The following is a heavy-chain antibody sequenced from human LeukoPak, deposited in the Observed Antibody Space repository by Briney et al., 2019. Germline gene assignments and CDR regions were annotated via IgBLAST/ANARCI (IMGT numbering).Heavy chain of an antibody. D-gene: IGHD2-21*02. Sequence: SGTLSLTCAVSGGSISSSYWWSWVRQPPGKGLEWIGEVWHSGSTNYYPSLKSRVTISIEKSKNQFSLKLSSVTAADTAVYYCAGAYCGGDCYSGRAFDIWGQGTMVTVSS. V-gene: IGHV4-4*02. CDR1: GGSISSSYW. J-gene: IGHJ3*02. CDR2: VWHSGST. CDR3: AGAYCGGDCYSGRAFDI.